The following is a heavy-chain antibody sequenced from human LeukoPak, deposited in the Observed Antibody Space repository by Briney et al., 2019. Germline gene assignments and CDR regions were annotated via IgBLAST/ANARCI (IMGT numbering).Heavy chain of an antibody. CDR3: AAPTYYDILTGYHGSFDY. V-gene: IGHV1-69*04. CDR2: IIPILGIA. CDR1: GGTFSSYA. Sequence: EASVKVSCKASGGTFSSYATSWVRQAPGQGLEWMGRIIPILGIANYAQKFQGRVTITADKSTSTAYMELSSLRSEDTAVYYCAAPTYYDILTGYHGSFDYWGQGTLVTVSS. D-gene: IGHD3-9*01. J-gene: IGHJ4*02.